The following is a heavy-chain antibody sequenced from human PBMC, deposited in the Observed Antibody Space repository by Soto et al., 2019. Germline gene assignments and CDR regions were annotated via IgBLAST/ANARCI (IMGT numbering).Heavy chain of an antibody. CDR3: ATAEVDY. J-gene: IGHJ4*02. Sequence: EVQLVESGGALVQPGGSLRLSCAASGFTFGNSWMHWVRQAPGVGLEWVSRMNSDGSTTDYADSVKGRFTVSRDNAKNTLYLQMNSLRAEDTAVYYCATAEVDYWGPGTLVTVSS. CDR2: MNSDGSTT. V-gene: IGHV3-74*01. CDR1: GFTFGNSW.